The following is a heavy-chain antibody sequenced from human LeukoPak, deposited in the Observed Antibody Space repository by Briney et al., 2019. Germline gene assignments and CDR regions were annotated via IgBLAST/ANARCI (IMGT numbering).Heavy chain of an antibody. Sequence: GGSLRLSCSASGFTFSSYAMHWVCQAPGKGLEYVSAISSNGGSTYYADSVKGRFTISRDNPKNTLYLQMSSLRAEDTAVYYCVKVGGYGYLNYFDYWGQGTLVTVSS. V-gene: IGHV3-64D*09. J-gene: IGHJ4*02. CDR3: VKVGGYGYLNYFDY. CDR1: GFTFSSYA. D-gene: IGHD5-18*01. CDR2: ISSNGGST.